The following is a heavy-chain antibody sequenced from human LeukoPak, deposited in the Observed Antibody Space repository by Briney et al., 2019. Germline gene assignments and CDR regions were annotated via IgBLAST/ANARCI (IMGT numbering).Heavy chain of an antibody. CDR3: AKERSDAFDI. CDR2: INHSGST. Sequence: PSETLSLTCAVYGGSFSGYYWSWIRQPPGKGLEWIGEINHSGSTNYNPSLKSRVTISVDASKNQFSLKLSSVTAADTAMYYCAKERSDAFDIWGQGTMVTVSS. J-gene: IGHJ3*02. CDR1: GGSFSGYY. V-gene: IGHV4-34*01.